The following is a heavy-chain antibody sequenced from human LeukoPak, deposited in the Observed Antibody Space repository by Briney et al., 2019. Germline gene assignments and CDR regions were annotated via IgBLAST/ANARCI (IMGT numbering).Heavy chain of an antibody. CDR3: ARGGRDGYNPADY. V-gene: IGHV1-2*02. D-gene: IGHD5-24*01. Sequence: ASVKVSCTAFGYTFTGYYMHFVRQAPGQGLEWMGWINPNSGYTNYAQKFQGRVTMTRDTSISTAYMELSRLRSDDSAVYYCARGGRDGYNPADYWGQGTLVTVSS. CDR1: GYTFTGYY. J-gene: IGHJ4*02. CDR2: INPNSGYT.